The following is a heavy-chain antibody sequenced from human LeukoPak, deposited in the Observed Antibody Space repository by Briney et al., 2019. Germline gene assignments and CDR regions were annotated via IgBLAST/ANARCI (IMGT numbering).Heavy chain of an antibody. CDR2: MNPNSGNT. CDR1: GYTFTSYD. CDR3: ARGRSHIVVVTAIDFDY. J-gene: IGHJ4*02. V-gene: IGHV1-8*01. D-gene: IGHD2-21*02. Sequence: SVKVSCKASGYTFTSYDINWVRQATGQGLEWMGWMNPNSGNTGYAQKFQGRVTMTRNTSISTAYMELSSLRSEDTAVYYCARGRSHIVVVTAIDFDYWGQGTLVTVSS.